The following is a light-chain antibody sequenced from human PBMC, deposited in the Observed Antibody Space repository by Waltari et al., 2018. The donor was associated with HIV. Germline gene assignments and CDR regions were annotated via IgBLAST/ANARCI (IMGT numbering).Light chain of an antibody. V-gene: IGKV1-33*01. CDR1: QDINNY. Sequence: DIQMTQSPSSLSASVGDRVTITCQASQDINNYVNWYQQKSGKAPKLLVFDASNLETGGPSRFSENGSGTDFTLIIRNLQPEDIGTYYCQQYDSVPITFGQGTRLEIK. J-gene: IGKJ5*01. CDR3: QQYDSVPIT. CDR2: DAS.